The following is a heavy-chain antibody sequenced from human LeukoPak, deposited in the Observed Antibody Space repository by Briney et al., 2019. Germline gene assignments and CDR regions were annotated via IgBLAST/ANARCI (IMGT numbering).Heavy chain of an antibody. J-gene: IGHJ5*02. CDR3: ARDSVFPSLGNWFDP. Sequence: PSETLSLTCTVSGGSISSSSYYWGWIRQPPGEGLEWIATIYYSGSTYYNPSLKSRVTMSVDTSKNQFSLKLSSVTAADTAVYYCARDSVFPSLGNWFDPWGQGTLVTVSS. CDR2: IYYSGST. V-gene: IGHV4-39*02. CDR1: GGSISSSSYY. D-gene: IGHD3-10*01.